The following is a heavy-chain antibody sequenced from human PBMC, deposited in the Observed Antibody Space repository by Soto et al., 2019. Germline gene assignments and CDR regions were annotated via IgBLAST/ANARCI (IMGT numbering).Heavy chain of an antibody. CDR1: EFTFNNYA. CDR2: ISGPGGRT. V-gene: IGHV3-23*01. Sequence: PGGSLRLSCAASEFTFNNYAMTWVRQTPGKGLEWVAGISGPGGRTYYADSVKGRFTISRDNSKNTLFLQMNGLRGEDTAVYYCAKVESYDFWGGYDYYDYSHYGMDVWGQGTTATVSS. D-gene: IGHD3-3*01. CDR3: AKVESYDFWGGYDYYDYSHYGMDV. J-gene: IGHJ6*02.